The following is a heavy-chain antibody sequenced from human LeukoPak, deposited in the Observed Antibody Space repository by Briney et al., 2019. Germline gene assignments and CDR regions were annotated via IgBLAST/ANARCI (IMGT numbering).Heavy chain of an antibody. J-gene: IGHJ3*02. V-gene: IGHV3-21*04. CDR3: AKERRRDYYDSSGYYYGDDAFDI. Sequence: GGSLRLSCAASGFTFTTYKMNWVRQAPGKGLEWVSSISGSGTYRYYADSLKGRFTISRDNSKNTLFLQMNSLRADDTAVYYCAKERRRDYYDSSGYYYGDDAFDIWGQGTMVTVSS. CDR1: GFTFTTYK. CDR2: ISGSGTYR. D-gene: IGHD3-22*01.